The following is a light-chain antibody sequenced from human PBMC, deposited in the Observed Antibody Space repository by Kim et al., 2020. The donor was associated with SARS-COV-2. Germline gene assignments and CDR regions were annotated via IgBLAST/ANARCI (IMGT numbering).Light chain of an antibody. CDR2: RAS. CDR3: QHYSTYTYT. CDR1: IRNW. V-gene: IGKV1-5*03. Sequence: IRNWLAWYQQKPGKAPRLLIYRASNLESGVPSRFSGSGSGTEFTLTISSLQPDDFATYYCQHYSTYTYTFGQGTKLEI. J-gene: IGKJ2*01.